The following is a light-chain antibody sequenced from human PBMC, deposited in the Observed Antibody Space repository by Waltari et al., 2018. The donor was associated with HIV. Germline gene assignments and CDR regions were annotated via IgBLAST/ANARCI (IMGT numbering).Light chain of an antibody. CDR1: RSNIRNNY. J-gene: IGLJ2*01. CDR3: GTWDSSLSAVV. CDR2: DNN. V-gene: IGLV1-51*01. Sequence: QSVLTQPPSVSAAPGQNVTISCPGSRSNIRNNYVSWYQQLPGPAPKDPIYDNNKRPSGIPDRFSGSKSGTSATLGITGLQTGDEADYYCGTWDSSLSAVVFGGGTKLTVL.